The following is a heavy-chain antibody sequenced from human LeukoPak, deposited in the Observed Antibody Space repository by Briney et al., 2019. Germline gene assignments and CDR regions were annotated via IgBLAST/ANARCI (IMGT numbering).Heavy chain of an antibody. V-gene: IGHV3-30*02. J-gene: IGHJ5*02. Sequence: PGGSLRLSCAASGFTFSSYGMHWVRQAPGKGLEWVAFIRYDGSNKYYADSVKGRFTISRDNSKNTLYLQMNSLRAEDTAVYYCAKEGLAYSSGCFDHWGQGTLVTVSS. D-gene: IGHD6-19*01. CDR3: AKEGLAYSSGCFDH. CDR1: GFTFSSYG. CDR2: IRYDGSNK.